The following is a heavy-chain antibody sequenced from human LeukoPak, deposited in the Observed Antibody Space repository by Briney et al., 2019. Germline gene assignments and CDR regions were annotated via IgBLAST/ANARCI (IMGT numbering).Heavy chain of an antibody. CDR2: INTNTGNP. CDR3: AREGTPRDYYYYMDV. V-gene: IGHV7-4-1*02. CDR1: GYTFTSYA. D-gene: IGHD1-7*01. J-gene: IGHJ6*03. Sequence: GASVKVSCKASGYTFTSYAMNWVRQAPGQGLEWMGWINTNTGNPTYAQGFTGRFVFSLDTSVSTAYLQISSLKAEDTAVYYCAREGTPRDYYYYMDVWGKGTTVTVSS.